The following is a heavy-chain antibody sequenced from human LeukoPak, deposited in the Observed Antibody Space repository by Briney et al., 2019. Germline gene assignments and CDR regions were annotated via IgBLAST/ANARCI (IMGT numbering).Heavy chain of an antibody. Sequence: SETLSLTCTVSGGSISSGGYYWSWIRQHPGKGLEWIGYIYYSGSTNYNPSLKSRVTISVDTSKNQFSLKLSSVTAADTAVYYCASGDSSSWYRLFNFQHWGQGTLVTVSS. J-gene: IGHJ1*01. CDR1: GGSISSGGYY. CDR2: IYYSGST. CDR3: ASGDSSSWYRLFNFQH. V-gene: IGHV4-61*08. D-gene: IGHD6-13*01.